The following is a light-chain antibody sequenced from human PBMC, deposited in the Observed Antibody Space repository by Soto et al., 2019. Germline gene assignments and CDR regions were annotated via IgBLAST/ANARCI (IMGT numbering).Light chain of an antibody. V-gene: IGKV3-11*01. CDR1: QSVSSY. J-gene: IGKJ4*01. CDR2: DAS. Sequence: EIVLTQSPATLSLSPGERATLSCRASQSVSSYLAWYQQKPGQAPRLLIYDASNRATGIPARFSGSGSGTDFTLTISSLDPEDFAVYYCQQRSNWPLTFGVGTKVEIK. CDR3: QQRSNWPLT.